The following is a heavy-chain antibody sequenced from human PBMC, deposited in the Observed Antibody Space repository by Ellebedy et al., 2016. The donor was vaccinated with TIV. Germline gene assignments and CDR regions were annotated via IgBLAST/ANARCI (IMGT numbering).Heavy chain of an antibody. Sequence: MPSETLSLTCTISDGSISSYYWSWIRQSPGKGLEWIGSIRYSGTTHYNPSLKSRVTTSIDMSKNQFSLKLNSVTAADTAVYYCARALGTTILFYFDYWGQGTLVTVSS. J-gene: IGHJ4*02. D-gene: IGHD1-26*01. V-gene: IGHV4-59*01. CDR2: IRYSGTT. CDR3: ARALGTTILFYFDY. CDR1: DGSISSYY.